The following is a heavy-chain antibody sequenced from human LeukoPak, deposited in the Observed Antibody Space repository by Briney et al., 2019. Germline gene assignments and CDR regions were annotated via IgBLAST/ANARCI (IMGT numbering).Heavy chain of an antibody. J-gene: IGHJ4*02. V-gene: IGHV3-11*01. CDR3: AMGGRSSGWYYFDY. D-gene: IGHD6-19*01. Sequence: GGSLRLSCAASGFTFSSYYMSWVRQAPGKGLEWVSYISSNGSTIYYADSVKGRFTISRDNAKNSLYLQMNSLRAEDTAVYYCAMGGRSSGWYYFDYWGQGTLVTVSS. CDR2: ISSNGSTI. CDR1: GFTFSSYY.